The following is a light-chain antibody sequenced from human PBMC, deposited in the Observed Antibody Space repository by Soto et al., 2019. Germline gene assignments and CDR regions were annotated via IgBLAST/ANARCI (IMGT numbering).Light chain of an antibody. CDR3: QQSYNGPYA. Sequence: DSQMTQSPSSLSASVGDSVTIPCRASQSIGSYLSWDQHKPGKAPKLLIYAASSLQGWVPSRFSGSGSGTDVPLTVRSLQAEEFANYYCQQSYNGPYAFGQGTKLEIK. V-gene: IGKV1-39*01. J-gene: IGKJ2*01. CDR1: QSIGSY. CDR2: AAS.